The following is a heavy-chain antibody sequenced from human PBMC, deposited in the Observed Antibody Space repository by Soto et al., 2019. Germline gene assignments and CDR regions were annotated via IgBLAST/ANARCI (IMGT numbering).Heavy chain of an antibody. D-gene: IGHD2-2*02. CDR2: ISAYNGNT. CDR1: GYTFTSYG. CDR3: ARDFCSSTSCYKGYYYGMDV. J-gene: IGHJ6*02. V-gene: IGHV1-18*04. Sequence: AAVKVSCQASGYTFTSYGISWVRQAPGQGLEWMGWISAYNGNTNYAQKLQGRATMTTDTSTSTAYMELRSLRSDDTAVYYCARDFCSSTSCYKGYYYGMDVWGQGTTVTVSS.